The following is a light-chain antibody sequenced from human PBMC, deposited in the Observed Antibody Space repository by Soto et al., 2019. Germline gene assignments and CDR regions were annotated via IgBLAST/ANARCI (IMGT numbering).Light chain of an antibody. Sequence: QSVLTQPPSVSGAPGQRVTISCTGSSSNIGAGYDVHWYQQLPGTAPKLLIYGNSNRPSGVPDRFSGSKSGTLASLAITGLRAEDEADYYCLSYDSSLSGWVFGGGTKLTVL. CDR2: GNS. CDR3: LSYDSSLSGWV. J-gene: IGLJ3*02. CDR1: SSNIGAGYD. V-gene: IGLV1-40*01.